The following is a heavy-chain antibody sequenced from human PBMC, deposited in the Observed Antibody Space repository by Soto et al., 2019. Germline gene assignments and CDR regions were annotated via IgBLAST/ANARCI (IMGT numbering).Heavy chain of an antibody. Sequence: QVQLQQWGAGLLKPSETLSLTCAVYGGSFSGYYWSWIRQPPGKGLEWIGEINHSGSTNYNPSLKSRVTISLDTSKNQFSLKLSSVTAADTAVYYCARSLPQWQSGLTTGWFDPWGQGTLVTVSS. CDR1: GGSFSGYY. V-gene: IGHV4-34*01. D-gene: IGHD2-15*01. J-gene: IGHJ5*02. CDR3: ARSLPQWQSGLTTGWFDP. CDR2: INHSGST.